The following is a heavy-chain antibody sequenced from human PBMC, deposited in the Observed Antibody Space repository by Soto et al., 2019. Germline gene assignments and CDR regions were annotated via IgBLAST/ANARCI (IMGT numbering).Heavy chain of an antibody. CDR2: ISAYNGNT. CDR3: ARDLVGATYYYYCGMDV. Sequence: QVQLVQSGAEVKKPGASVKVSCKASGYTFTSYGISWVRQAPGQGLEWMGWISAYNGNTNYAQKLQGRVTMTTDTSTSTAYMELRSLRSDDTAVYYCARDLVGATYYYYCGMDVWGQGTTVTVSS. CDR1: GYTFTSYG. J-gene: IGHJ6*02. V-gene: IGHV1-18*01. D-gene: IGHD1-26*01.